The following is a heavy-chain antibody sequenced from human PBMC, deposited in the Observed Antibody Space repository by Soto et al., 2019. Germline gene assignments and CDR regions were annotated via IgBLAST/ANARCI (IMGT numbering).Heavy chain of an antibody. D-gene: IGHD6-19*01. CDR2: ISAYNGNT. J-gene: IGHJ4*02. V-gene: IGHV1-18*01. Sequence: QVQLVQSGAEVKKPGASVKVSCKASGYTFTSYGISWVRQAPGQGLEWMGWISAYNGNTNYAQKLQGRVTMTTDTSTSTAYMELRSLRSDDTAVYYCARDPTSSGWYFPPLARDPFFDYWGQGTLVTVSS. CDR1: GYTFTSYG. CDR3: ARDPTSSGWYFPPLARDPFFDY.